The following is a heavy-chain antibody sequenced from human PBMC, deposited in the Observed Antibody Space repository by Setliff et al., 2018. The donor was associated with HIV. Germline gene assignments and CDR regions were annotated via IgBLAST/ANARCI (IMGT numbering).Heavy chain of an antibody. J-gene: IGHJ6*02. D-gene: IGHD3-10*01. CDR1: GFNFNDFG. Sequence: HPGGSLRLSCVASGFNFNDFGMHWVRQAPGRGLEWVALIWYDGTEKYYADSVKGRFTISRYNAKNTLYLEMNSLRAEDTAVYYCAKDRDYISSRLTHFYYFGLDVWGQGTTVTVS. CDR3: AKDRDYISSRLTHFYYFGLDV. V-gene: IGHV3-33*06. CDR2: IWYDGTEK.